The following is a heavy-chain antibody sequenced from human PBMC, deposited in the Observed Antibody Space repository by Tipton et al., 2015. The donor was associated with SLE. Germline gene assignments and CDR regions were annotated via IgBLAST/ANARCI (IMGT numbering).Heavy chain of an antibody. V-gene: IGHV3-74*01. Sequence: SLRLSCVASGFTFSSYWMFWVRQAPGKGLVWVSRIHGDGSSTGYADSVKGRFTISRDNAKNTLYLQMNSLRAEDTAVYFCTKGREGGNWFDPWGQGTLVTVSS. CDR2: IHGDGSST. J-gene: IGHJ5*02. CDR1: GFTFSSYW. CDR3: TKGREGGNWFDP.